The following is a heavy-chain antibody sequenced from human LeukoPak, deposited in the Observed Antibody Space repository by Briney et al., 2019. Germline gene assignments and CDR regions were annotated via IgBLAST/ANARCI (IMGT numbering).Heavy chain of an antibody. CDR1: GGSISSGGYY. J-gene: IGHJ4*02. V-gene: IGHV4-30-2*01. D-gene: IGHD4-17*01. CDR2: IYHSGST. Sequence: SETLSLTCTVSGGSISSGGYYWSWIRQPPGKGLEWIGYIYHSGSTYYNPSLKSRVTISVDRSKNQFSLKLSSVTAADTAVYYCAGGVRYGEQDSWGQGTLVTVSS. CDR3: AGGVRYGEQDS.